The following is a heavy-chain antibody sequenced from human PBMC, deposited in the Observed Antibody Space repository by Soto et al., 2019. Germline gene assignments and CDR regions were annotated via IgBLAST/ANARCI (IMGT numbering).Heavy chain of an antibody. J-gene: IGHJ4*02. V-gene: IGHV4-30-4*01. CDR1: GGSIRSVNYY. CDR3: ARATYYSDTGGSHPLDY. CDR2: IYYSGSS. Sequence: PSETLSLTCTVFGGSIRSVNYYWSLIRQFPEKGLEWIGYIYYSGSSNYNPSLKTRLSISVDTSKNQFSLKLRSVTAADTAVYYCARATYYSDTGGSHPLDYWGQGTLVTVSS. D-gene: IGHD3-22*01.